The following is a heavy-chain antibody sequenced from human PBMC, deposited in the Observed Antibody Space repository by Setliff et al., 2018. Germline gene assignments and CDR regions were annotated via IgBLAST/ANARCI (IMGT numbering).Heavy chain of an antibody. V-gene: IGHV4-38-2*02. D-gene: IGHD2-21*02. CDR2: IGHTGSI. Sequence: SETLSLTYTVSGYSISSGYIWGWIRQPPGKGLEWVGNIGHTGSINYNPSLKSRLTISRDTSKNQVSLKLNSVTATDTAVYYCARDLGHGGDSDYWGQGILVTVS. CDR1: GYSISSGYI. J-gene: IGHJ4*02. CDR3: ARDLGHGGDSDY.